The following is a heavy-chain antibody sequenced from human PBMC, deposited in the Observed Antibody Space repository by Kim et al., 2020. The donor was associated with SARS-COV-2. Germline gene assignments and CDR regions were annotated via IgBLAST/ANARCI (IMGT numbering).Heavy chain of an antibody. CDR2: INHSGST. D-gene: IGHD6-13*01. CDR3: ARALYSSSWEWYFDL. V-gene: IGHV4-34*01. J-gene: IGHJ2*01. CDR1: GGSFSGYY. Sequence: SETLSLTCAVYGGSFSGYYWSWIRQPPGKGLEWIGEINHSGSTNYNPSLKSRVTISVDTSKNQFSLKLRSVTAADTAVYYFARALYSSSWEWYFDLLGRG.